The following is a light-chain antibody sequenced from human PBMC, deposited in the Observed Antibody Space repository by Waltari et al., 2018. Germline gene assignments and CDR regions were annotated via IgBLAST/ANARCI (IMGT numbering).Light chain of an antibody. V-gene: IGKV3-15*01. CDR3: QQYNVWPHT. CDR2: AAS. Sequence: EIVVTQSPATLSVSPGDTATVSCRASQSVITNLAWYQHKPGQAPRLLIHAASTRATAIPARFSGSGSGTEFTLTVSSLHSEDSAVYYCQQYNVWPHTFGQGTRLEIK. J-gene: IGKJ2*01. CDR1: QSVITN.